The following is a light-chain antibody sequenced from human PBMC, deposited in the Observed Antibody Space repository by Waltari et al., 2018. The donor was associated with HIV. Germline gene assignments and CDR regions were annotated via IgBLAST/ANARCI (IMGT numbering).Light chain of an antibody. CDR3: QQSFSTPLT. V-gene: IGKV1-39*01. CDR2: AAS. Sequence: DIQMTQSPSSRSASVGVRVTITCRASHSISSSLNWYQQNPGKAPKLLIYAASTLQSGVPSRFSGSGSGSDFTLTISSLQPEDFATYYCQQSFSTPLTFGGGTKVEIK. CDR1: HSISSS. J-gene: IGKJ4*01.